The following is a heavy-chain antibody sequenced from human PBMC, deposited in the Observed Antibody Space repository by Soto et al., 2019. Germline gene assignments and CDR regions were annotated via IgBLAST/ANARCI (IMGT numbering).Heavy chain of an antibody. Sequence: QVLLLQSGAEVKNPGASVRVSCKASGYSFTSYGVSWVRQAPGQGLEWMGWISANSGNTNYAHNHQGRVTMNTDESTRTAYMELRSRRSDDTAMYYCARVYYDSRAQYYLEYYFDYWGQGTLVTVSS. CDR1: GYSFTSYG. V-gene: IGHV1-18*04. D-gene: IGHD3-22*01. J-gene: IGHJ4*02. CDR3: ARVYYDSRAQYYLEYYFDY. CDR2: ISANSGNT.